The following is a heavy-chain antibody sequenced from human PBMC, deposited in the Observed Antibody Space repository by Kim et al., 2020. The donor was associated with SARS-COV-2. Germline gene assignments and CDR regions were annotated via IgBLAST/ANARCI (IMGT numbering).Heavy chain of an antibody. J-gene: IGHJ4*02. V-gene: IGHV1-2*06. Sequence: ASVKVSCKASGYTFTGYYMHWVRQAPGQGLEWMGRINPNSGGTNYAQKFQGRVTMTRDTSISTAYMELSRLRSDDTAVYYCARVRGSFDTPRNSPFDYWGQGTLVTVSS. CDR2: INPNSGGT. CDR3: ARVRGSFDTPRNSPFDY. CDR1: GYTFTGYY. D-gene: IGHD3-9*01.